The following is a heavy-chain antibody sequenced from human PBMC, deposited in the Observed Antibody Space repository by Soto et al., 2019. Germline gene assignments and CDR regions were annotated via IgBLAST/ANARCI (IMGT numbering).Heavy chain of an antibody. CDR3: ARSPPRSNWNYVRFDY. CDR1: GGSISSSSYY. Sequence: SETLSLTCTVSGGSISSSSYYWGWIRQTPGKGLEWIGSIYYSGSTYYNPSLKSRVTISVDTSKNQFSLKLSSVTAADTAVYYCARSPPRSNWNYVRFDYWGQGTLVTVSS. J-gene: IGHJ4*02. D-gene: IGHD1-7*01. CDR2: IYYSGST. V-gene: IGHV4-39*01.